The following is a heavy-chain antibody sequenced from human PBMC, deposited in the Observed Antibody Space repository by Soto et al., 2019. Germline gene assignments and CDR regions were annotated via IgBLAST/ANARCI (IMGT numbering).Heavy chain of an antibody. Sequence: GASVKVSCKASGVTFSSYAISWVRQAPGQGLEWMGGIIPIFGTANYAQKFQGRVTITADESTSTAYMELSSLRSEDTAVYYCAMRDGYNYRYFDYWGQGTLVTVSS. D-gene: IGHD5-12*01. J-gene: IGHJ4*02. CDR1: GVTFSSYA. CDR2: IIPIFGTA. CDR3: AMRDGYNYRYFDY. V-gene: IGHV1-69*13.